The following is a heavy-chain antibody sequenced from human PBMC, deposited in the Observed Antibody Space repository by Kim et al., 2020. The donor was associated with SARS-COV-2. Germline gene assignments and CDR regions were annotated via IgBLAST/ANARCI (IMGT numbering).Heavy chain of an antibody. CDR3: ANSIDYYGSAHFDY. D-gene: IGHD3-10*01. J-gene: IGHJ4*02. V-gene: IGHV3-30*02. Sequence: AHSVKGRFTMSRDNSTHTLYLPRNSLSAEDTAVYYCANSIDYYGSAHFDYWGQGTLVTVSS.